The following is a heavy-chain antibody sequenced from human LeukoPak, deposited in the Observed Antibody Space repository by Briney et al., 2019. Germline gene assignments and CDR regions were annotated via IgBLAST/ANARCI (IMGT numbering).Heavy chain of an antibody. CDR2: ISSDGIHK. Sequence: SGGSLRLSCAASGFTVSSNYMSWVRQAPGKGLEWVAVISSDGIHKYYADSVKGRFTISRDNSKNTLFLQMNALRPVDTAVYYCARDPYYYDSAGLDYWGQGTLVTVSS. CDR1: GFTVSSNY. D-gene: IGHD3-22*01. V-gene: IGHV3-30*03. J-gene: IGHJ4*02. CDR3: ARDPYYYDSAGLDY.